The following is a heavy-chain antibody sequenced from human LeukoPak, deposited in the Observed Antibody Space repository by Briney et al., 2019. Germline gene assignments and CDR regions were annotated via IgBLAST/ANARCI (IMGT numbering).Heavy chain of an antibody. Sequence: PGGALRLAGAASGLTFSTYAMTWVRQAPGKGLEWVSCISAGGARTYYAASVKGQFPISRDNSKNTLYLQMNSLRAEDTAEYYCARSTVGTSCCTAVDYWGQGTLVTVSS. CDR2: ISAGGART. CDR3: ARSTVGTSCCTAVDY. J-gene: IGHJ4*02. CDR1: GLTFSTYA. D-gene: IGHD1-26*01. V-gene: IGHV3-23*01.